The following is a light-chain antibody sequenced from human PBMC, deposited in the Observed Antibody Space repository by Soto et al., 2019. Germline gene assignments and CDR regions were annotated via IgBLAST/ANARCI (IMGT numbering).Light chain of an antibody. J-gene: IGKJ2*01. Sequence: EIVLTQSPGTLSLSPGEGATLSCRASQSVSNNYLAWYQQKPGQAPRLLISGASSRVTGIPDRFSGSGSGTDFTLTISRLESEDFGVYYCQRYGSSPPHTFGQGTKLEIK. CDR3: QRYGSSPPHT. CDR2: GAS. CDR1: QSVSNNY. V-gene: IGKV3-20*01.